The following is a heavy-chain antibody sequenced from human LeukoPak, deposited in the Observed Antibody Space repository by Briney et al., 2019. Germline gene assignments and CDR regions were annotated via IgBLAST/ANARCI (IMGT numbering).Heavy chain of an antibody. CDR2: INPSGGST. CDR1: GYTFTSYY. D-gene: IGHD4-17*01. Sequence: ASVKVSCKASGYTFTSYYMHWVRQAPGQGLEWMGIINPSGGSTSHAQKFQGRVTMTRDTSTSTVYMELSSLRSEDTAVYYCAREHGDYGYFDYWGQGTLVTVSS. J-gene: IGHJ4*02. V-gene: IGHV1-46*01. CDR3: AREHGDYGYFDY.